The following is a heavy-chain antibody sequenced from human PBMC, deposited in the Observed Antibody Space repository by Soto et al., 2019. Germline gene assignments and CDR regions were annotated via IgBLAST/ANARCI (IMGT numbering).Heavy chain of an antibody. Sequence: EVQLVESGGGLVKPGGSLRLSCAASGFTFSSYSMNWVRQAPGKGLEWVSSISSSSSYIYYADSVKGRFTISRDNAKNSLYLQMNSLRAEDTAVHYCAREGYGYYDILTGYYYYYGMDVWGQGTTVTVSS. V-gene: IGHV3-21*01. D-gene: IGHD3-9*01. CDR3: AREGYGYYDILTGYYYYYGMDV. J-gene: IGHJ6*02. CDR1: GFTFSSYS. CDR2: ISSSSSYI.